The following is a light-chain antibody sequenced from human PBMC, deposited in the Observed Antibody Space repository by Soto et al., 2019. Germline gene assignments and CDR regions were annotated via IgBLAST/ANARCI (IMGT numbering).Light chain of an antibody. CDR3: QQYVSLLVT. Sequence: EIVMTQSPATLSVSPGERVTLSCRASQSVKTNLAWYQQRPGQAPRLLAYGAFTRAPGIPARLYGSGFGTDFTLTISSLQSEDFAVYYCQQYVSLLVTFGGGTKVE. V-gene: IGKV3-15*01. CDR1: QSVKTN. J-gene: IGKJ4*01. CDR2: GAF.